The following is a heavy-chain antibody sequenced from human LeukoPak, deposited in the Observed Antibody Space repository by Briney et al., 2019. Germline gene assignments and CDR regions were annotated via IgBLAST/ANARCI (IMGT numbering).Heavy chain of an antibody. J-gene: IGHJ4*02. CDR2: ISSSGSTI. V-gene: IGHV3-11*01. CDR1: GFTFSDYY. D-gene: IGHD3-22*01. Sequence: GGSLRLSCAASGFTFSDYYMSWIRQAPGKGLEWVSYISSSGSTIYYADSVKGRFTISRDNAKNSLYLQMKSLRAEDTAVYYCAREGSSGYYPTYYFDYWGQGTLVTVSS. CDR3: AREGSSGYYPTYYFDY.